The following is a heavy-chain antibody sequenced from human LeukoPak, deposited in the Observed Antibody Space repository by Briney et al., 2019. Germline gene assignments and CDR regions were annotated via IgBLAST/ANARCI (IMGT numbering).Heavy chain of an antibody. Sequence: PSETLSLTCTVSGGSISSYYWSWIRQPPGKGLEWIGYIYYSGTTNCNPSLKSRVTISVDTSQNQFSLKLSSVTAADTAVYYCARSNVVIPSITKGYYYYAMDVWGQGTTVTVSS. J-gene: IGHJ6*02. CDR3: ARSNVVIPSITKGYYYYAMDV. CDR1: GGSISSYY. D-gene: IGHD2-2*01. CDR2: IYYSGTT. V-gene: IGHV4-59*08.